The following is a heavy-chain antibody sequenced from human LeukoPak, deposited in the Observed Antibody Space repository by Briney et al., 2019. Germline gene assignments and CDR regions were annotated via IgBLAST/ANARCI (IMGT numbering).Heavy chain of an antibody. D-gene: IGHD5-24*01. CDR3: ARRVEGWFDP. V-gene: IGHV4-30-4*01. CDR1: GGSIRSGDYY. J-gene: IGHJ5*02. CDR2: IYYSGST. Sequence: SETLSLTCTVSGGSIRSGDYYWSWIRQPPGEGLEWIGYIYYSGSTYYNPSLKSRVTISVDTSKNQVSLKLSSVTAADTAVYYCARRVEGWFDPWGQGTLVTVSS.